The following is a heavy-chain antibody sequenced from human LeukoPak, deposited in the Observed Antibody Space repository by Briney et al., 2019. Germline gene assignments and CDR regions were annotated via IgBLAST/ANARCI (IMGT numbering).Heavy chain of an antibody. Sequence: ASVKVSRKASGYTFTGYYMHWVRQAPGQGLEWMGWINPNSGGTNYAQKLQGWATMTRDTSISTAYMELSRLRSDDTAVYYSARWGMYYYDSSGYYGAFDIWGQGTMVTVSS. CDR1: GYTFTGYY. D-gene: IGHD3-22*01. CDR3: ARWGMYYYDSSGYYGAFDI. J-gene: IGHJ3*02. V-gene: IGHV1-2*04. CDR2: INPNSGGT.